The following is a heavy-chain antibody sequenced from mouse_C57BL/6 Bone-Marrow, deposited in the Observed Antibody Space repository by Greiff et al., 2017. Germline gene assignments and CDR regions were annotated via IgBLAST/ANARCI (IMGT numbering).Heavy chain of an antibody. Sequence: EVKLVESGGGLVQPGGSLSLSCAASGFTFTDYYMSWVRQPPGKALEWLGFIRNKANGYTTEYSASVKGRFTISRDNSQSILYLQMNALRAEDSATYYCARGAIYDGYDDAMDYWGQGTSVTVSS. J-gene: IGHJ4*01. CDR3: ARGAIYDGYDDAMDY. CDR2: IRNKANGYTT. CDR1: GFTFTDYY. V-gene: IGHV7-3*01. D-gene: IGHD2-2*01.